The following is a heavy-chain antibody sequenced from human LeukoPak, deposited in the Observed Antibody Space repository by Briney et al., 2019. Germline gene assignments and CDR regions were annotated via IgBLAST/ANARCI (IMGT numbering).Heavy chain of an antibody. J-gene: IGHJ4*02. Sequence: PGGSLRLSCAASGFTFSSYAMHWVRQAPGKGLEWVAVISYDGSNKYYADSVKGRFTISRDNSKNTLYLQMNSLRAEDTAVYYGARGRGGTTTPYYFDYWGQGTLVTVSS. CDR2: ISYDGSNK. CDR3: ARGRGGTTTPYYFDY. CDR1: GFTFSSYA. V-gene: IGHV3-30*04. D-gene: IGHD1-26*01.